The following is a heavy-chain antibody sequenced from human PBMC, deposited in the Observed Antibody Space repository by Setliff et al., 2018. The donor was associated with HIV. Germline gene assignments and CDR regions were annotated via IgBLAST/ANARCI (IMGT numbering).Heavy chain of an antibody. CDR1: GFTLSIYA. J-gene: IGHJ4*02. V-gene: IGHV3-30*04. CDR3: ARDPFLAQGFWSGYYSDY. D-gene: IGHD3-3*01. CDR2: ISYDGSYE. Sequence: QPGGSLRLSCAASGFTLSIYAMHWVRQAPGKGLEWVAFISYDGSYEYYADSVKGRFTISRDNSKNTLYLQMNSLRAEDTAVYYCARDPFLAQGFWSGYYSDYWGQGTLVTVSS.